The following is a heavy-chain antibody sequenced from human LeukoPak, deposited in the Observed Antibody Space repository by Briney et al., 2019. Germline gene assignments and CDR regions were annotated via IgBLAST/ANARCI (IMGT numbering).Heavy chain of an antibody. D-gene: IGHD6-13*01. CDR1: GASISSYY. Sequence: PSETLSLTCTVSGASISSYYWSWIRQPAGKGLEWIGRIYTSGSTNYNPSLKSRVTTSVDTSKNQFSLKLRSVTAADTAVYYCARDPIQDLYSSSWYSSWGQGTLVTVSS. CDR3: ARDPIQDLYSSSWYSS. V-gene: IGHV4-4*07. CDR2: IYTSGST. J-gene: IGHJ4*02.